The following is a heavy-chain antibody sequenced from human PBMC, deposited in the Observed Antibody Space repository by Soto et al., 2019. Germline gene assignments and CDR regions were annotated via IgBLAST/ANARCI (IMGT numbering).Heavy chain of an antibody. J-gene: IGHJ4*02. Sequence: ASVKVSCKASGYIFSNYGISWVRQAPGQGLEWMGWISTYNANTYYAQKFQGRVTMTRDTSISTAYMELSRLRSDDTAVYYCARDQNTRSSIAAAGTGDYWGQGTLVTVSS. V-gene: IGHV1-18*01. CDR3: ARDQNTRSSIAAAGTGDY. CDR1: GYIFSNYG. CDR2: ISTYNANT. D-gene: IGHD6-13*01.